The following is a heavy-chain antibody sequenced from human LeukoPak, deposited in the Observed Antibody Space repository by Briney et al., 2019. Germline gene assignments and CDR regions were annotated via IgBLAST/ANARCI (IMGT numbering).Heavy chain of an antibody. CDR2: ISYDGSNK. J-gene: IGHJ4*02. D-gene: IGHD3-10*01. CDR1: GFTFSSYG. CDR3: AKAIWVAATSSWFCLDY. V-gene: IGHV3-30*18. Sequence: LGGSLRLSCAASGFTFSSYGMHWVRQALGKGLEWVAVISYDGSNKYYADSVKGRFTISRDNSRNTLYLQMNGLRPEDTAVYYCAKAIWVAATSSWFCLDYWGQGTLVTVSS.